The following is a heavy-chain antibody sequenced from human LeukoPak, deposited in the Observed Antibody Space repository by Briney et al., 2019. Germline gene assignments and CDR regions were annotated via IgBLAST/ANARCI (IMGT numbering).Heavy chain of an antibody. CDR2: ISGSGGST. D-gene: IGHD6-13*01. CDR1: GFTFSSYA. J-gene: IGHJ4*02. CDR3: AKKDEYSSSWYDY. V-gene: IGHV3-23*01. Sequence: LPGGSLRLSCAASGFTFSSYAMSWARQAPGKGLEWVSAISGSGGSTYYADSVKGRFTISRDNSKNTLYLQMNSLRAEDTAVYYCAKKDEYSSSWYDYWGQGTLVTVSS.